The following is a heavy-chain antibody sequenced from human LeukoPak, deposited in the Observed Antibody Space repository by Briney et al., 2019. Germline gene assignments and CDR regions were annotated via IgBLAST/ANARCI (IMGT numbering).Heavy chain of an antibody. V-gene: IGHV4-34*01. Sequence: SETLSLTCAVYGGSFSGYYWSWIRQPPGKGLEWIGEINHSGSTNYNPSLKSRVTISVDTSKNQFSLKLSSVTAADTAVYYCARDRRLAVAATYYYYGMDVWGQGTTVTVSS. CDR3: ARDRRLAVAATYYYYGMDV. D-gene: IGHD6-19*01. J-gene: IGHJ6*02. CDR2: INHSGST. CDR1: GGSFSGYY.